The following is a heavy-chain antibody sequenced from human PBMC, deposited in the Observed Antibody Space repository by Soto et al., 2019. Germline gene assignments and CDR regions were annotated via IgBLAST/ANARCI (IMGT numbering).Heavy chain of an antibody. D-gene: IGHD1-7*01. CDR1: GSIFSGYG. CDR3: ARDGIGGTVFRGFCDY. V-gene: IGHV3-33*01. Sequence: QKYLVESGGGVVQPGGSLRLSCVASGSIFSGYGMHWVRQAPGKGLEWVAVIWYDGSNKYYADSVKGRFTISRDNSKNVFYLQMDSLRAEDRALYYWARDGIGGTVFRGFCDYWGQGTLVTVSS. J-gene: IGHJ4*02. CDR2: IWYDGSNK.